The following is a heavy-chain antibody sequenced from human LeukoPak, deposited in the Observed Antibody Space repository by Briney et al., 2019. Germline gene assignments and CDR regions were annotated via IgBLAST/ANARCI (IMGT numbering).Heavy chain of an antibody. D-gene: IGHD3-10*01. V-gene: IGHV4-59*08. CDR2: IYYTGST. J-gene: IGHJ6*02. Sequence: SETLSLTCTVSGGSINNYYWSWVRQPPGAGLEWLAYIYYTGSTNYNPSLKTRLTISVDTSKNQFSLKLSSVTAADTAVYYCARVVLWFGEFDLDYYYGMDVWGQGTTVTVSS. CDR3: ARVVLWFGEFDLDYYYGMDV. CDR1: GGSINNYY.